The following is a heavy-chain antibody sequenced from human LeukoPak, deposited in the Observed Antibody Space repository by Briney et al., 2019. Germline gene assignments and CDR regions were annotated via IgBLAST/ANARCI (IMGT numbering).Heavy chain of an antibody. V-gene: IGHV1-2*04. CDR2: INPNSGGT. J-gene: IGHJ6*02. CDR1: GYTLTELS. Sequence: GASVKVSCKVSGYTLTELSMHWVRQAPGQGLEWTGWINPNSGGTNYAQKFQGWVTMTRDTSISTAYMELSRLRSDDTAVYYCARDIAYYYYGMDVWGQGTTVTVSS. CDR3: ARDIAYYYYGMDV. D-gene: IGHD2-15*01.